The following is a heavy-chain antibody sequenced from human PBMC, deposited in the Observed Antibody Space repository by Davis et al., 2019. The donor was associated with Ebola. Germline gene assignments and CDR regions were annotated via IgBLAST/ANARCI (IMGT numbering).Heavy chain of an antibody. J-gene: IGHJ6*04. CDR2: IIPIFGTA. D-gene: IGHD6-13*01. V-gene: IGHV1-69*13. CDR1: GGTFSSYA. Sequence: SVTVSCKASGGTFSSYAISWVRQAPGQGLEWMGGIIPIFGTANYAQKFQGRVTITADESTSTAYMELSSLRSEDTAVYYCAREGGPLYSRAYYYYGMDVWGKGTTVTVSS. CDR3: AREGGPLYSRAYYYYGMDV.